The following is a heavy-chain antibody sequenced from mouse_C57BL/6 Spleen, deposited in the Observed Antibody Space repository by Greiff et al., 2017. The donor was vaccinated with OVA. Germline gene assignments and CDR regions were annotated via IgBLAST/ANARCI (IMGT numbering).Heavy chain of an antibody. V-gene: IGHV5-9-1*02. CDR2: ISSGGDYI. CDR3: TRETGYGSSLGDY. CDR1: GFTFSSYA. D-gene: IGHD1-1*01. J-gene: IGHJ4*01. Sequence: EVHLVESGEGLVKPGGSLKLSCAASGFTFSSYAMSWVRQTPEKRLEWVAYISSGGDYIYYADTVKGRFTISRDNARNTLYLQMSSLKSEDTAMYYCTRETGYGSSLGDYWGQGTSVTVSS.